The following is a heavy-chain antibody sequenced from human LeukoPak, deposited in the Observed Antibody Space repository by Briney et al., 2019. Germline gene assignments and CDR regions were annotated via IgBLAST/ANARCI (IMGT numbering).Heavy chain of an antibody. V-gene: IGHV3-7*01. D-gene: IGHD3-10*01. J-gene: IGHJ4*02. CDR2: VKQDGSEK. CDR3: ARDQLWFGEYFDY. CDR1: GFTFSSYW. Sequence: GGSLRLSCAASGFTFSSYWMSWVRQAPGKGLEWVANVKQDGSEKYYVDSVKGRFTISRDNAKNSLYLQMNSLRAEDTAVYYCARDQLWFGEYFDYWGQGTLVTVSS.